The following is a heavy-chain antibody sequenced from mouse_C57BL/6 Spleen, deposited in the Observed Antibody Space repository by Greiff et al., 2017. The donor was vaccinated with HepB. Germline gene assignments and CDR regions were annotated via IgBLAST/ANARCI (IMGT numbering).Heavy chain of an antibody. Sequence: QVQLKQSGAELVKPGASVKMSCKASGYTFTSYWITWVKQRPGQGLEWIGDIYPGSGSTNYNEKFKSKATLTVDTSSSTAYMQLSSLTSEDSAVYYCARGNDAMDYWGQGTSVTVSS. CDR2: IYPGSGST. J-gene: IGHJ4*01. CDR3: ARGNDAMDY. V-gene: IGHV1-55*01. CDR1: GYTFTSYW.